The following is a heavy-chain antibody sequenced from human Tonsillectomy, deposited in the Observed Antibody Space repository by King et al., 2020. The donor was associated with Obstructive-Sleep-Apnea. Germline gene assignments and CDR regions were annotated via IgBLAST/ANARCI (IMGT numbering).Heavy chain of an antibody. V-gene: IGHV4-59*01. J-gene: IGHJ5*02. CDR2: IYYSGST. CDR1: GGSISSYY. CDR3: ARGGEKMVRGRFDT. Sequence: VQLQESGPGLVKPSETLSLTCTVSGGSISSYYWSWIRQPPGKGLEWIGYIYYSGSTNYNPSLKRRVTISVDTSKNQLSLKLSAGTAADPAVYYCARGGEKMVRGRFDTWGQGTLVTVSS. D-gene: IGHD3-10*01.